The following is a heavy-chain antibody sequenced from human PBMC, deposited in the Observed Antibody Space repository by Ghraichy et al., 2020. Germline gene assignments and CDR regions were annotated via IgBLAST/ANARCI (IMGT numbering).Heavy chain of an antibody. J-gene: IGHJ3*02. Sequence: GGSLRLSCAASGFTFSSYAMHWVRQAPGKGLEWVAVISYDGSNKYYADSVKGRFTISRDNSKNTLYLQMNSLRAEDMAVYYCAREASGFAFDIWGQGTMVTVSS. D-gene: IGHD3-9*01. V-gene: IGHV3-30*04. CDR1: GFTFSSYA. CDR3: AREASGFAFDI. CDR2: ISYDGSNK.